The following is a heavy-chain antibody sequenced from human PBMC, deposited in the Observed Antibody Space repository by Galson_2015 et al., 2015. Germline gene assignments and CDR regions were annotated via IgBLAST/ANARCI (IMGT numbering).Heavy chain of an antibody. Sequence: SLRLSCAASGFTFSSYSMNWVRQAPGKGLEWVSSISTSSSYIYYADSVKGRFTISRDNAENSLYLQMNSLRAEDTAVYYCARQLYGDYPFDYWGQGTLVTVSS. V-gene: IGHV3-21*01. D-gene: IGHD4-17*01. CDR1: GFTFSSYS. CDR2: ISTSSSYI. CDR3: ARQLYGDYPFDY. J-gene: IGHJ4*02.